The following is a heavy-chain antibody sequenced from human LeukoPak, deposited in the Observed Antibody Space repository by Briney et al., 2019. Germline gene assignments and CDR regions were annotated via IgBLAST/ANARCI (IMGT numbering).Heavy chain of an antibody. V-gene: IGHV4-38-2*02. D-gene: IGHD1-26*01. J-gene: IGHJ4*02. CDR2: IYHSGST. CDR3: AKSGGYGLIDY. Sequence: SETLSLTCTVSGYSISSGYYWGWIRQPPGKGLEWIGSIYHSGSTYYNPSLKSRVTISVDTSKNQFSLKLNSVTAADTAMYYCAKSGGYGLIDYWGQGTLVTVSS. CDR1: GYSISSGYY.